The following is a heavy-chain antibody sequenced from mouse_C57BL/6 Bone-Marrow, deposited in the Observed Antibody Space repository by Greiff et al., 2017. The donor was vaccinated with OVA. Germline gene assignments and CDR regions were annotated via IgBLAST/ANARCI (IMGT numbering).Heavy chain of an antibody. Sequence: DVQLVESGPGLVKPSQSLSLTCSVTGYSITSGYYWNWIRQFPGNKLEWMGYISYDGSNNYNPSLKNRISITRDTSKNQFFLKLNSVTTEDTATYYGARDGGYYGNYGSFFDYWGQGTTLTVSS. D-gene: IGHD2-1*01. V-gene: IGHV3-6*01. CDR3: ARDGGYYGNYGSFFDY. CDR1: GYSITSGYY. J-gene: IGHJ2*01. CDR2: ISYDGSN.